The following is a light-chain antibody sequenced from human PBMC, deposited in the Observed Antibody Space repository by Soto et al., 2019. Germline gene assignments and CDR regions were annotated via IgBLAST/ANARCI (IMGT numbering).Light chain of an antibody. CDR2: DAS. J-gene: IGKJ3*01. CDR1: QSISSW. CDR3: QQYNTYPFT. Sequence: DIQMTQSPSTLSASVGDRVTITCRASQSISSWLAWYQQKPGKAPKLLIYDASSFESGVPSRFSGSGSGTEFTLTSSSLQPADFATYYCQQYNTYPFTFGPGTKVDIK. V-gene: IGKV1-5*01.